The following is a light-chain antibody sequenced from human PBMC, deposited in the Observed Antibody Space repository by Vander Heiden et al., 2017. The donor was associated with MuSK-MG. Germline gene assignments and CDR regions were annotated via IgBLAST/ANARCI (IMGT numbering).Light chain of an antibody. V-gene: IGKV1-39*01. CDR3: QQSDSTPLT. CDR1: QSISSY. J-gene: IGKJ4*01. CDR2: AAS. Sequence: DIQMTQSPSSLSASVGDRVTITCRASQSISSYLNWYQQKPGKAPKLLIYAASSLQSGVPSRFSGSGSGTDFTLTISRLQPEDFATYYCQQSDSTPLTFGVGTKVEIK.